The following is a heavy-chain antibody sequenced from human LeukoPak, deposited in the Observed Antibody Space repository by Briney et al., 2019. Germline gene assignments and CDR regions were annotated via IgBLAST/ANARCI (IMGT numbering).Heavy chain of an antibody. V-gene: IGHV3-48*01. CDR3: ARGRIQDAFDI. J-gene: IGHJ3*02. CDR1: GFTFSSYN. Sequence: GGSLRLSCAASGFTFSSYNMNWVRQAPGKGLEWVSYISSSSSTIYYADSVKGRFTISRDNAKNSLYLQMNSLRAEDTAVYYCARGRIQDAFDIWGQGTMVTVSS. D-gene: IGHD2-15*01. CDR2: ISSSSSTI.